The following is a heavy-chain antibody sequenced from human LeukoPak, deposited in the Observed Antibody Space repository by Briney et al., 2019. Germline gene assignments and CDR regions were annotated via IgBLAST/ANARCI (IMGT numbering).Heavy chain of an antibody. D-gene: IGHD2-15*01. CDR1: GFTFSSYS. CDR2: ISSSSSTI. J-gene: IGHJ4*02. CDR3: ARDPEVVVAVGVDY. Sequence: PGGSLRLSCAASGFTFSSYSMNWVRQAPGMGLEWVSYISSSSSTIYYADSVKGRFTISRDNAKNSLYLQMNSLRAEDTAVYYCARDPEVVVAVGVDYWGQGTLVTVSS. V-gene: IGHV3-48*04.